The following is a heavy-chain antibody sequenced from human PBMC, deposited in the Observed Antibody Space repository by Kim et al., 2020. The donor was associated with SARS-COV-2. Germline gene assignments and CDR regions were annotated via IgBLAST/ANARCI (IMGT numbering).Heavy chain of an antibody. D-gene: IGHD2-2*01. CDR3: AGDPPYPGASSTRPDY. CDR2: IASSGTTI. V-gene: IGHV3-48*03. CDR1: GMSLNGHA. J-gene: IGHJ4*02. Sequence: GGSLRLSCVPSGMSLNGHALNWVRQAPGKGLEWIAYIASSGTTIHYAESVKGRFFISRDDTKSSLYLQMNGLRVEDPAVYFCAGDPPYPGASSTRPDYWGQGTLVTVSS.